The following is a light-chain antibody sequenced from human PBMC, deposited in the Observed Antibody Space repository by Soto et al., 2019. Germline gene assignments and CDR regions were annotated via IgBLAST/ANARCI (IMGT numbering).Light chain of an antibody. CDR1: NSDIGTHNS. CDR2: EVS. J-gene: IGLJ3*02. V-gene: IGLV2-14*03. CDR3: ASNTPTWV. Sequence: QSALTQPASVSGSPGQSISISCTGTNSDIGTHNSVSWYRQHPGKAPKLIIYEVSKRPSGISNRFSGSKSANTASLTISGLQADDEADYFCASNTPTWVFGGGTKLPS.